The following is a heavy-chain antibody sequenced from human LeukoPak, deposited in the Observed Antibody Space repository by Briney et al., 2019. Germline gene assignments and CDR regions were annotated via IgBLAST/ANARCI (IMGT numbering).Heavy chain of an antibody. J-gene: IGHJ3*02. CDR3: ARVATMVRCAFDI. D-gene: IGHD3-10*01. Sequence: GSSVKVSCKASGYTFTSYGISWVRQAPGQGLEWVGWISAYNGNTNYEQKLQGRVTITTDTSTSTAYMELRSLRSDDTAVYYCARVATMVRCAFDIWGQGTMVTVSS. CDR2: ISAYNGNT. CDR1: GYTFTSYG. V-gene: IGHV1-18*01.